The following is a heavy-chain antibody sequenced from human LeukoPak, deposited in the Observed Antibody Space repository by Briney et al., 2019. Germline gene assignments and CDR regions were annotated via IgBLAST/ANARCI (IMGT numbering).Heavy chain of an antibody. Sequence: GGSLRLSCAASGFTFSSYGMHWVRQAPGKGLEWVAVIRYDGSNKYYADSVKGRFTISRDNSKNTLYLQMNSLRAEDTAVYYCAKDWVVTPRVYYYYYMDVWGKGTTVTVSS. CDR3: AKDWVVTPRVYYYYYMDV. J-gene: IGHJ6*03. D-gene: IGHD4-23*01. CDR2: IRYDGSNK. V-gene: IGHV3-30*02. CDR1: GFTFSSYG.